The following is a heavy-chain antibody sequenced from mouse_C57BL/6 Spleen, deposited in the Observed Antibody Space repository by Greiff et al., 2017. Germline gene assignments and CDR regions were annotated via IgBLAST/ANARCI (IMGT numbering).Heavy chain of an antibody. J-gene: IGHJ4*01. CDR2: IDPSDSET. CDR1: GYTFTSYW. D-gene: IGHD1-1*01. CDR3: ARFTTVVAGYYYDMDY. Sequence: QVQLQQPGAELVRPGSSVKLSCKASGYTFTSYWMHWVKQRPIQGLEWIGNIDPSDSETHYNQKFTDKATLTVEKSSSTAYMQLSSLTSRDSAVFDCARFTTVVAGYYYDMDYWGQGTSVTVSS. V-gene: IGHV1-52*01.